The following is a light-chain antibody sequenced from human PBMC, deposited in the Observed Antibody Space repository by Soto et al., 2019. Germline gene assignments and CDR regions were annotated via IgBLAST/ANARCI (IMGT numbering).Light chain of an antibody. J-gene: IGKJ1*01. CDR2: KAS. CDR3: HYYNDKWT. V-gene: IGKV1-5*03. CDR1: QSISSW. Sequence: DIQMTQSPSTLSASVGDRVTITCRASQSISSWLAWYQQKPGKAPNLLIYKASSLQSGVPSRFSSSGSGTEFTLTISILQPDVCGTYDCHYYNDKWTFGQGTKVEIK.